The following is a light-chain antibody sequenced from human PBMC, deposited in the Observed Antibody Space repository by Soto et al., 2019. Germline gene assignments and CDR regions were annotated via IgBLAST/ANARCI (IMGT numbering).Light chain of an antibody. CDR3: QRYNNWPLT. CDR2: AAS. J-gene: IGKJ4*01. CDR1: QIISTY. Sequence: DIQMTQSPSSLSASVGDRVTITCRASQIISTYLNWYQQRAGLAPRLLIYAASSLQSGVPPRFSGSGSGTDFTLTISSLQPEDFATYFCQRYNNWPLTFGGGTKVDIK. V-gene: IGKV1-39*01.